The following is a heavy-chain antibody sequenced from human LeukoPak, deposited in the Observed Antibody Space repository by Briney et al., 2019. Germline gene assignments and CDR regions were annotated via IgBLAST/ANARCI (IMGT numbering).Heavy chain of an antibody. CDR1: GFTFSSYS. CDR3: ARDRSSSWYYFDY. D-gene: IGHD6-13*01. CDR2: VSSSSSYI. Sequence: GGSLSLSGAASGFTFSSYSRNWVRQAPGKGLEWVSSVSSSSSYIYFADSVKGRFTISRDNAKNSLYLQMNSLRAEDTAVYYCARDRSSSWYYFDYWGQGTLVTVSS. J-gene: IGHJ4*02. V-gene: IGHV3-21*01.